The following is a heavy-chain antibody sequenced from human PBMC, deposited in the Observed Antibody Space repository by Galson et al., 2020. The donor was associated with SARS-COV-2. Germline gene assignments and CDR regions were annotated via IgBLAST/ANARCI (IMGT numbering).Heavy chain of an antibody. CDR2: INPNSGGT. Sequence: ASVKVSCKASGYTFTGYYMHWVRQAPGQGLEWMGWINPNSGGTNYAQKFQGRVTMTRDTSISTAYMELSRLRSDDTAVYYCARPRGAMITFGGVIRHWFDPWGQGTLVTVSS. CDR1: GYTFTGYY. V-gene: IGHV1-2*02. D-gene: IGHD3-16*02. CDR3: ARPRGAMITFGGVIRHWFDP. J-gene: IGHJ5*02.